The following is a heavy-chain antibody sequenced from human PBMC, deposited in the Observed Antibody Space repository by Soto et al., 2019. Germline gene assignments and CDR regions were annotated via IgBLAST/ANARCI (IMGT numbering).Heavy chain of an antibody. V-gene: IGHV3-23*01. CDR2: IGGNGDKT. CDR3: AKGNQRMDFYYYHYMDV. CDR1: GFTFSSYA. Sequence: GGSLRLSCAASGFTFSSYAMSWVRQAPGKGLEWVSVIGGNGDKTYYADPVKGRFTISRDNSKNTLYLQINSLRAEDTAVYYCAKGNQRMDFYYYHYMDVWGKGTTVTVSS. J-gene: IGHJ6*03. D-gene: IGHD6-25*01.